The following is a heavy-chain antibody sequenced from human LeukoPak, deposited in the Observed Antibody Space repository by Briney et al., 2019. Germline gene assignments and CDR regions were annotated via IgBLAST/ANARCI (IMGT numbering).Heavy chain of an antibody. CDR2: IHPNNGDT. D-gene: IGHD3-10*01. CDR1: GYTFSGTGWF. V-gene: IGHV1-2*02. CDR3: ARVGPAQMVEFDY. Sequence: ASVKVSCKASGYTFSGTGWFLYWLRQAPGQGLECVGWIHPNNGDTMYARKFQDRVAMTRDSSISTAYMELSGLRPDDTAVYYCARVGPAQMVEFDYWGQGTLVTVSS. J-gene: IGHJ4*02.